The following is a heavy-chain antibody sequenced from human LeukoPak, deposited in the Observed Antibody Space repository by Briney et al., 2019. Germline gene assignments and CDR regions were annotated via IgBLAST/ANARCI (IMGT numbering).Heavy chain of an antibody. D-gene: IGHD2-21*02. CDR1: GGSITGGDYH. Sequence: PSETLSLTCTVSGGSITGGDYHWSWIRQYPGKGLEWIGYIYHSGSTYYNPSLKSRLTISVDTSKNQFSLKLSSLTAADTTVYYCARGCRGGDCYEGDSFDYWGQGTLVTVSS. V-gene: IGHV4-31*03. CDR3: ARGCRGGDCYEGDSFDY. CDR2: IYHSGST. J-gene: IGHJ4*02.